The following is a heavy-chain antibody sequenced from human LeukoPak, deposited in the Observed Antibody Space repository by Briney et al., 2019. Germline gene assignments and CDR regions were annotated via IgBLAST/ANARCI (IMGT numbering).Heavy chain of an antibody. D-gene: IGHD6-13*01. J-gene: IGHJ4*02. V-gene: IGHV3-21*01. CDR2: ISSSSSYI. CDR3: AREQAAAGRAYFNY. Sequence: AGGSLRLSCAASGLTFSSDSMSWVRQAPAKGPEWVSSISSSSSYIYYANSVKGRFTISRDNAKNLLYLQMNSLRAEDTAVYYCAREQAAAGRAYFNYWGQGTLVTVSS. CDR1: GLTFSSDS.